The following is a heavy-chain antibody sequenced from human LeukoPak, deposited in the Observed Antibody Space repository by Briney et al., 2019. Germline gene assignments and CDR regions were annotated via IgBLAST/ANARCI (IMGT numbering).Heavy chain of an antibody. CDR1: GFTFSSYG. D-gene: IGHD3-22*01. CDR3: AKVRDSSGYYEGNFDF. Sequence: GGSLRLSCAASGFTFSSYGMHWVRQAPGKGLEWVSAISGSGASTYYADSVKGRFTISRDNSKNTLYLQMNSLRAEDTAVYYCAKVRDSSGYYEGNFDFWGQGTLVTVSS. J-gene: IGHJ4*02. CDR2: ISGSGAST. V-gene: IGHV3-23*01.